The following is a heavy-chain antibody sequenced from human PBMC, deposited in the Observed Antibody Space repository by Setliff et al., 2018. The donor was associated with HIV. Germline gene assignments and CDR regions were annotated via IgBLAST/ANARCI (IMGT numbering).Heavy chain of an antibody. CDR2: IKQDGSEK. CDR3: ATNFLYDILTGYFPYQFDQ. D-gene: IGHD3-9*01. J-gene: IGHJ4*02. CDR1: GFTFSSHW. V-gene: IGHV3-7*01. Sequence: GGSLRLSCAASGFTFSSHWMSWIRQAPGKGLEWVASIKQDGSEKSFVDSVKGRFTISRDNAKDSRFLQMNSLRREDTAVYYCATNFLYDILTGYFPYQFDQWGQGTLVTVSS.